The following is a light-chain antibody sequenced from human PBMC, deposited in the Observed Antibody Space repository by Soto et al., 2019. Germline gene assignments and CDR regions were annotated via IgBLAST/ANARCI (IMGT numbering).Light chain of an antibody. Sequence: DIQMTQSPSSQSASVGDRVTITCRASKSISSYLNWYQQKPGKAPKLLIYAASSLQSGVPSRFSGSGSGTDFTLTISSLQPEDFATYFCQQSYSTPYTFGQGTKLEIK. J-gene: IGKJ2*01. CDR3: QQSYSTPYT. CDR1: KSISSY. V-gene: IGKV1-39*01. CDR2: AAS.